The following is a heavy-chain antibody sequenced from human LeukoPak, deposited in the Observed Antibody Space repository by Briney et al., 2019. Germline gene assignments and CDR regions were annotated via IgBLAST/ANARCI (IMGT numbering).Heavy chain of an antibody. CDR3: ARVRLPLRYLDEGPFDY. CDR1: GGTFSSYA. CDR2: IIPIFGTA. D-gene: IGHD3-9*01. V-gene: IGHV1-69*13. Sequence: SVKVSCKASGGTFSSYAISWVRQAPGQGLEWMGGIIPIFGTANYAQKFQGRVTITADESTSTAYMELSSLRSEDTAVYYCARVRLPLRYLDEGPFDYWGQGTLVTVSS. J-gene: IGHJ4*02.